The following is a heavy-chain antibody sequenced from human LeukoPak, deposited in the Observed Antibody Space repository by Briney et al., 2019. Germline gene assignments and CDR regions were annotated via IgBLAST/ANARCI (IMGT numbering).Heavy chain of an antibody. CDR1: GGSISSYY. J-gene: IGHJ4*02. CDR2: IYYSGST. CDR3: AKDAWGEGDGFNNFDY. Sequence: SETLSLTCTVSGGSISSYYWNWIRQPPGKGLEWIGYIYYSGSTNYNPSLKSRVTISLDTSKNQFSLNLTSVTAADTAVYYCAKDAWGEGDGFNNFDYWGQGTLVTVSS. V-gene: IGHV4-59*01. D-gene: IGHD5-24*01.